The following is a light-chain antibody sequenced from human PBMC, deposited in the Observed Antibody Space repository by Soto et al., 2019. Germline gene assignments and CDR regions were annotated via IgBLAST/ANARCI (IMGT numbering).Light chain of an antibody. V-gene: IGKV1-13*02. CDR1: QGISSA. CDR3: QQFHSYPIT. CDR2: DAS. Sequence: AIQLTQSPSSLSASVGDRVTITCRASQGISSALAWYQQKPGKAPNLLIYDASSLESGVSSRFSGSGSGTDFILTISSLQPEDFATYYCQQFHSYPITFGQGTRLEIK. J-gene: IGKJ5*01.